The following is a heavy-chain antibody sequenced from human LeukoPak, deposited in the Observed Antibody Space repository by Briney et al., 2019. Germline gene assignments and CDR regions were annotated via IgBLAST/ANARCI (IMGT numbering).Heavy chain of an antibody. CDR1: GGSISSYY. CDR2: IYTSGST. J-gene: IGHJ6*03. V-gene: IGHV4-4*07. CDR3: ARGGIDVVVPASVFYYYYMDV. D-gene: IGHD2-2*01. Sequence: SETLSLTCTVSGGSISSYYWSWIRQPAGKGLEWIGRIYTSGSTNYNPSLKSRVTMSVDTSKNQFSLKLSSVTAADTAVYYCARGGIDVVVPASVFYYYYMDVWGKGTTVTVSS.